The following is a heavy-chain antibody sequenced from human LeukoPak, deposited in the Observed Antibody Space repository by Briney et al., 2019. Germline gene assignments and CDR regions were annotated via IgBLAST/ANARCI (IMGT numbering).Heavy chain of an antibody. CDR3: ARDEASTVTTDYYYGMDV. D-gene: IGHD4-17*01. CDR1: GFTFSPY. CDR2: MSYNGSET. J-gene: IGHJ6*02. V-gene: IGHV3-30*04. Sequence: AGGSLRLSRAASGFTFSPYMHWVRQAPGKGLEWVALMSYNGSETYYADSVKGRFTISRDNSKNTLYLQMNSLRTEDTAVYYCARDEASTVTTDYYYGMDVWGQGTTVTVSS.